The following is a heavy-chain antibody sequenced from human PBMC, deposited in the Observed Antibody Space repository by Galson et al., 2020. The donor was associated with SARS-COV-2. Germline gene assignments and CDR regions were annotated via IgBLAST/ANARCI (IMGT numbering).Heavy chain of an antibody. D-gene: IGHD3-10*01. Sequence: GGSLRLSCAASGFTFSSYAMHWVRQAPGKGLEWVAVISYDGSNKYYADSVKGRFTISRDNSKNTLYLQMNSLRAEDTAVYYCARPGSGSYYRDFDYWGQGTLVTVSS. V-gene: IGHV3-30*04. CDR2: ISYDGSNK. CDR1: GFTFSSYA. CDR3: ARPGSGSYYRDFDY. J-gene: IGHJ4*02.